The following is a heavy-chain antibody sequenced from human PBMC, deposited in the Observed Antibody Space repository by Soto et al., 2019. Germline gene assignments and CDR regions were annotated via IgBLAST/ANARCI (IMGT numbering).Heavy chain of an antibody. CDR2: MNPNSGNT. D-gene: IGHD3-3*01. Sequence: ASVKVSCKASGYTFTSYDINWVRQATGQGLEWMGWMNPNSGNTGYAQKFQGRVTMTRNTSISTAYMELSSLRSEDTAVYYCAREVTIFGVDGIYYYYMDVWGKGTTVTVSS. V-gene: IGHV1-8*01. CDR3: AREVTIFGVDGIYYYYMDV. CDR1: GYTFTSYD. J-gene: IGHJ6*03.